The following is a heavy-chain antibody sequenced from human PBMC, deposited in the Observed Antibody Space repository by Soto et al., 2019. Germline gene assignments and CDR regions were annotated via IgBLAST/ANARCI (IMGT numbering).Heavy chain of an antibody. D-gene: IGHD1-20*01. Sequence: GGSLRLSCAASGFTFNNYVMSWVRQAPGKGLEWVSDISGSGANIYYADSVKGRFTISRDNSKNTLSLQMQSLRAEDTAVYYCAKGTTYKHLAYYFDYWGQGSLVTVSS. J-gene: IGHJ4*02. CDR1: GFTFNNYV. CDR2: ISGSGANI. V-gene: IGHV3-23*01. CDR3: AKGTTYKHLAYYFDY.